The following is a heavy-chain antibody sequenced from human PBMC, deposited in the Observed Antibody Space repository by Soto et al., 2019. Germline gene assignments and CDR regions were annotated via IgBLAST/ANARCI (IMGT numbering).Heavy chain of an antibody. CDR2: ISSSGSVM. D-gene: IGHD2-21*01. CDR1: GFTFSNYE. CDR3: ARLHSMMCDFDS. V-gene: IGHV3-48*03. J-gene: IGHJ4*02. Sequence: HPGGSLRLSCTASGFTFSNYEMNWVRQAPGKGLAWVSYISSSGSVMYYADSVRGRFTVSRDSAKNTLYLQMNSLRAEDTAVYYCARLHSMMCDFDSWGQGTLVTVSS.